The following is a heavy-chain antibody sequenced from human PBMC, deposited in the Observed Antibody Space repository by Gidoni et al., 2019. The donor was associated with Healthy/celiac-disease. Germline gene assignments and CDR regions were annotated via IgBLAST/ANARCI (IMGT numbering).Heavy chain of an antibody. CDR1: GYTFTGYY. V-gene: IGHV1-2*02. D-gene: IGHD6-13*01. J-gene: IGHJ5*02. Sequence: QVQLVQSGAELKKPGASVKVSCQASGYTFTGYYMHWVRQAPGQGLEWMGWINPNSGGTNYAQMFQGRVTMTRDTSSSTAYMELSRLRSDDTAVYYCARDRYSSSWAGFDPWGQGTLVTVSS. CDR2: INPNSGGT. CDR3: ARDRYSSSWAGFDP.